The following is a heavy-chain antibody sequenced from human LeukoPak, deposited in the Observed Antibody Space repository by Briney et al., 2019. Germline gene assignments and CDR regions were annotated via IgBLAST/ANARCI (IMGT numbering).Heavy chain of an antibody. CDR3: TKQTPQLAV. CDR2: ISSTGNTV. Sequence: GGSLRLSCAASGFTFSRYEMNWVRQAPGQGLEWVAYISSTGNTVHYAGSVKGRFTISRDNAKNSLYLQMNRLRAEDTAVYYCTKQTPQLAVWGKGTTVTVSS. CDR1: GFTFSRYE. D-gene: IGHD2-15*01. V-gene: IGHV3-48*03. J-gene: IGHJ6*04.